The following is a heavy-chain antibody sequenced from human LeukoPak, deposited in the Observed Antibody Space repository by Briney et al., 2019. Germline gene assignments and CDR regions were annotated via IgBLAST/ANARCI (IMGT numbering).Heavy chain of an antibody. CDR2: IYRGGDT. J-gene: IGHJ4*02. D-gene: IGHD3-3*01. V-gene: IGHV3-66*02. Sequence: GGSLRLSCAASGFTVSSNYMSWVRQAPRKGLEWVSVIYRGGDTYYADSVRGRFTVSRDNSKNTLYLQMNGLRAEDTAVYYCAREGKDDFWSGYYMMYWGQGTLVTVSS. CDR3: AREGKDDFWSGYYMMY. CDR1: GFTVSSNY.